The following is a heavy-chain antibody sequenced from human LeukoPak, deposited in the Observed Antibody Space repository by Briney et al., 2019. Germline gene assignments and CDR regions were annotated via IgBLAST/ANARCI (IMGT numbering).Heavy chain of an antibody. J-gene: IGHJ3*02. CDR2: IYYSGST. D-gene: IGHD1-14*01. CDR3: ARHWGASPNHSDDLYAFDI. V-gene: IGHV4-59*08. CDR1: GGSISSYY. Sequence: SETLSLTCTVSGGSISSYYWSWIRQPPGKGLEWIGYIYYSGSTNYNPSLKSRVTISVDTSKNQFSLKLSSVTAADTAVYYCARHWGASPNHSDDLYAFDIGGQGTMVTVSS.